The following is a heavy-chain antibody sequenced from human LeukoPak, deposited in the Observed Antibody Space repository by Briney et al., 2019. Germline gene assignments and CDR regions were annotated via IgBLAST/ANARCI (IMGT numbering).Heavy chain of an antibody. Sequence: GGSLRLSCAASEFTFSNYAMHWVRQAPGKGLEWVAIVSHDGRNQYYAESVKGRFTISRDSSKNTVSLQMNSLRAGDSALYYCGRDPSARVTIDFWGQGTLVTVSS. V-gene: IGHV3-30*04. CDR2: VSHDGRNQ. J-gene: IGHJ4*02. CDR3: GRDPSARVTIDF. CDR1: EFTFSNYA. D-gene: IGHD5-24*01.